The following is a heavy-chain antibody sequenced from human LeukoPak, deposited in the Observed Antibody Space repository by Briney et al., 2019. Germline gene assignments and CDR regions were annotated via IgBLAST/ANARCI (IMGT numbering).Heavy chain of an antibody. J-gene: IGHJ6*03. CDR3: ARDLYSGTTSYYYYYYYMDV. CDR2: ISAYNGNT. CDR1: GYTFTSYG. D-gene: IGHD1-7*01. Sequence: ASVKVSCKASGYTFTSYGISWVRQAPGQGLEWMGWISAYNGNTNYAQKLQGRVTMTTDTSTSTAYMGLRSLRSDDTAVYYCARDLYSGTTSYYYYYYYMDVWGKGTTVTVSS. V-gene: IGHV1-18*01.